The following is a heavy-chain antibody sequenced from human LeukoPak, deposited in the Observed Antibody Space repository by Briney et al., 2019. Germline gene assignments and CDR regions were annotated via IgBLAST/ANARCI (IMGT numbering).Heavy chain of an antibody. Sequence: SETLSLTCTVSGGSISSSSYYWGWIRQPPGKGLEWIGSIYYSGSTYYNPSLKSRVTISVDTSKNQFSLKLSSVTAADTAVYYCARGVGYSYGWNYYSYYYMDVWGKGTTVTVSS. CDR1: GGSISSSSYY. CDR3: ARGVGYSYGWNYYSYYYMDV. V-gene: IGHV4-39*07. CDR2: IYYSGST. J-gene: IGHJ6*03. D-gene: IGHD5-18*01.